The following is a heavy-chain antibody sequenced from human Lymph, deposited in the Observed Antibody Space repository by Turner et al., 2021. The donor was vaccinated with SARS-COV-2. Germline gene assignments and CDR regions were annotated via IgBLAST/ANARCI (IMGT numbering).Heavy chain of an antibody. D-gene: IGHD6-19*01. Sequence: VQLVESGGGVVQPGRSLRLSCAASGFTFSSYDMHWVRQAPGKGLEWVAVISHDGSDKYYADSVKGRFTISRDNSKNTLYLQMHSLRAEDTAVYYCAKDHAWYSSGWYARGLDYWGQGSLVTVSS. CDR2: ISHDGSDK. V-gene: IGHV3-30*18. J-gene: IGHJ4*02. CDR3: AKDHAWYSSGWYARGLDY. CDR1: GFTFSSYD.